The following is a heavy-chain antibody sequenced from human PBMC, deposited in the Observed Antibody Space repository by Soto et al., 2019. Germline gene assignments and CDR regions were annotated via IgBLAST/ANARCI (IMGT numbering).Heavy chain of an antibody. V-gene: IGHV4-59*01. D-gene: IGHD4-17*01. CDR2: IYSSGST. CDR3: ARYYPYFTVTTSGGMDV. J-gene: IGHJ6*02. Sequence: PSETLSLTCTVSGGSIDNFYWSWIRQPPGKGLEWIGYIYSSGSTNYNPSLKSRVTISVDTSKNQFSLKLSSVTAEDTAVYFCARYYPYFTVTTSGGMDVWGQGTTVTVSS. CDR1: GGSIDNFY.